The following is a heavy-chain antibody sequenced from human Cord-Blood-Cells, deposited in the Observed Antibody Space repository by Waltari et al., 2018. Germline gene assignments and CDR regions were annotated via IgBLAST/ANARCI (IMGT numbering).Heavy chain of an antibody. Sequence: QVQLVQSGAEVKKPGASVKVSCKASGYTFPSYDINWVRQATGQGLEWMGWMKPNSDNTGYAQKFQGRVTITRSTSISTAYMELSSLRSEDTAVYYCALGYSGYDDAFDIWGQGTMVTVSS. J-gene: IGHJ3*02. CDR2: MKPNSDNT. V-gene: IGHV1-8*03. CDR3: ALGYSGYDDAFDI. D-gene: IGHD5-12*01. CDR1: GYTFPSYD.